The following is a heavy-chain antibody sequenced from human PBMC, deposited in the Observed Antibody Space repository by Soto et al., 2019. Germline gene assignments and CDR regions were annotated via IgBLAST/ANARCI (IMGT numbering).Heavy chain of an antibody. CDR3: ATYLWMVRGAHYYGMDV. J-gene: IGHJ6*02. D-gene: IGHD3-10*01. Sequence: SVKVSCKVSGYTLTELSMHWVRQAPGKGLEWMGGFDPEDGETIYAQKFQGRVTMTEDTSTDTAYMELSSLRSEDTAVYYCATYLWMVRGAHYYGMDVWGQGTTVTVSS. CDR2: FDPEDGET. V-gene: IGHV1-24*01. CDR1: GYTLTELS.